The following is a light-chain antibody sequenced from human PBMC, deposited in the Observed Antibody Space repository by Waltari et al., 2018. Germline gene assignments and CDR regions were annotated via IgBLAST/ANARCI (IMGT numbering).Light chain of an antibody. CDR1: SSDICGYNY. V-gene: IGLV2-11*01. CDR2: DVS. J-gene: IGLJ3*02. CDR3: CSYAGSYAWV. Sequence: QSALTQPRSVSGSPGQSVTISCTGTSSDICGYNYFSWYQQHPGKAPKLMIYDVSARPSGVPDRFYGSKSGNTASLTISGLQAEDEADYYCCSYAGSYAWVFGGGTKVTVL.